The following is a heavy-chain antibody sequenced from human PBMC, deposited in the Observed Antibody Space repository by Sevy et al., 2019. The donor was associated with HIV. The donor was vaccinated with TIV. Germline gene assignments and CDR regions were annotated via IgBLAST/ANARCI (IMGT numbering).Heavy chain of an antibody. Sequence: ASVKVSCKASGYTFTGYYMHWVRQAPGQGLEWMGIINPSGGSTSYAQKFQGRVTMTRDTSTSTVYMELSSLRSEDTAVYYCAIESSGSYDFDYWGQGTLVTVSS. J-gene: IGHJ4*02. CDR2: INPSGGST. CDR3: AIESSGSYDFDY. D-gene: IGHD1-26*01. CDR1: GYTFTGYY. V-gene: IGHV1-46*03.